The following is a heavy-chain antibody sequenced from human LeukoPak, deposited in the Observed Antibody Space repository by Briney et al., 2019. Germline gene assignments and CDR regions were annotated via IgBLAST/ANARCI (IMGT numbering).Heavy chain of an antibody. D-gene: IGHD6-19*01. J-gene: IGHJ1*01. CDR2: IYPGDSDT. V-gene: IGHV5-51*01. Sequence: GESLKISCKGSGYSCTNYWIGWVRQMPGKGLEWMGIIYPGDSDTRYSPSFQGQVTISADKSISTAYLHWSSLKASDTAMYYCARRGIAVAGTPAEYFQHWGQGTLVTVSS. CDR1: GYSCTNYW. CDR3: ARRGIAVAGTPAEYFQH.